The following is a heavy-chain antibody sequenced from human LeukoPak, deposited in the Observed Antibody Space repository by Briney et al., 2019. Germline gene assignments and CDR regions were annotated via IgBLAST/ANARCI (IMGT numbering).Heavy chain of an antibody. Sequence: PGGSLRLSCAASGFTFSSYAMSWVRQAPGKGLEWASAISGSGGSTYYADSVKGRFTISRDNSKNTLYLQMNSLRAEDTAVYYCAKDGQRWGGTTGNWFDPWGQGTLVTVSS. J-gene: IGHJ5*02. CDR2: ISGSGGST. D-gene: IGHD4-17*01. CDR1: GFTFSSYA. V-gene: IGHV3-23*01. CDR3: AKDGQRWGGTTGNWFDP.